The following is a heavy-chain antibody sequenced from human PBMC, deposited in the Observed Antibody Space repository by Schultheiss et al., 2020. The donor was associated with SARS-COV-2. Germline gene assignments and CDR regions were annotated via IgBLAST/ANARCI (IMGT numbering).Heavy chain of an antibody. CDR2: INANSGGT. J-gene: IGHJ6*02. V-gene: IGHV1-2*06. D-gene: IGHD6-6*01. CDR1: GYTFTGYY. Sequence: ASVKVSCKASGYTFTGYYMHWVRQAPGQGLEWVGRINANSGGTGYAQKFQGRVTMTRNTSISTAYMELSSLRSEDTAVYYCARARPDKGGSRPYYYYGMDVWGQGTTVTVSS. CDR3: ARARPDKGGSRPYYYYGMDV.